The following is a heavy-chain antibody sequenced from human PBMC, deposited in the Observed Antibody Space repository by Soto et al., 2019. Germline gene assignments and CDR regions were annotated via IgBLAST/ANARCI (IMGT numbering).Heavy chain of an antibody. CDR2: IYYTATT. V-gene: IGHV4-59*01. D-gene: IGHD1-1*01. J-gene: IGHJ6*02. CDR3: ARGPATTNGYGMDV. Sequence: PSETLSLTCTVSGDSIRGSYWAWIRQPPGKGLEWIGYIYYTATTNYNPSLKSRVTISLDTSKNQFSLKLTSVTAADTAVYYCARGPATTNGYGMDVWGQGTTVTVSS. CDR1: GDSIRGSY.